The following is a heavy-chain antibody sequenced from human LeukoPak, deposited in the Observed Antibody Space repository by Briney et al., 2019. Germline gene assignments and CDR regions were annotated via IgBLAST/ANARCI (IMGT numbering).Heavy chain of an antibody. CDR2: IYTSGST. D-gene: IGHD7-27*01. Sequence: SETLSLTCTVSGGSISSYYWSWIRRPAGKGLEWIGRIYTSGSTNYNPSLKSRVTISVDKSKNQFSLKLSSVTAADTAVYYCARLPWGVYYFDYWGQGTLVTVSS. CDR1: GGSISSYY. V-gene: IGHV4-4*07. CDR3: ARLPWGVYYFDY. J-gene: IGHJ4*02.